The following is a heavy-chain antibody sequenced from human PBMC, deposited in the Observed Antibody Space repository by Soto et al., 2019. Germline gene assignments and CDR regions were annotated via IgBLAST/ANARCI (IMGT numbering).Heavy chain of an antibody. CDR1: GFTFSSYS. Sequence: EVQLVESGGGLVQPGGSLRLSCAASGFTFSSYSMNWVRQAPGKGLEWVSYISSSSSTIYYADSVKGRFTISRDNANTSLYLQMTSLRAEDTAVYYCARTSGYIYGQGYYFDYWGPGTLVTVSS. CDR3: ARTSGYIYGQGYYFDY. D-gene: IGHD5-18*01. J-gene: IGHJ4*02. CDR2: ISSSSSTI. V-gene: IGHV3-48*01.